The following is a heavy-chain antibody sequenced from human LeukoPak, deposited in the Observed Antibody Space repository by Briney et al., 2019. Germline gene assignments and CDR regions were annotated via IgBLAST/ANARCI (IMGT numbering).Heavy chain of an antibody. D-gene: IGHD1-26*01. V-gene: IGHV3-23*01. CDR2: ISGSGGST. J-gene: IGHJ5*02. Sequence: GGALRLSCAASGFTFSSYAMSWVRQAPGKGLEWGSAISGSGGSTYYADSVKGRFTISRDNSKNTLYLKMNSLRAEDTAVYYCAKDRVGATQKPAFDPWGQGTLVTVSS. CDR3: AKDRVGATQKPAFDP. CDR1: GFTFSSYA.